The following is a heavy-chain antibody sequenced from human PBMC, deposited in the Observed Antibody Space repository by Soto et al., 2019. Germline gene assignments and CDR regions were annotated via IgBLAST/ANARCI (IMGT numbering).Heavy chain of an antibody. Sequence: GGSLRLSCAASGFTFSSYGMHWVRQAPGKGLEWVAVIWYDGSNKYYADSVKGRFTISRDNSKNTLYLQMNSLRAEDTAVYYCARAQYSSGWLDYYYGMDVWGQGTTVTVSS. CDR1: GFTFSSYG. CDR3: ARAQYSSGWLDYYYGMDV. V-gene: IGHV3-33*01. CDR2: IWYDGSNK. J-gene: IGHJ6*02. D-gene: IGHD6-19*01.